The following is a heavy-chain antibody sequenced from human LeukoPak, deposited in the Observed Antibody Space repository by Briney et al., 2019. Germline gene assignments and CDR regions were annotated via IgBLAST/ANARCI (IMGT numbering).Heavy chain of an antibody. D-gene: IGHD6-19*01. Sequence: PGGSLRLSCAASGFTFSSYGMHWVRQAPGKGLEWVAFIRYDGCNKYYADSVKGRFTISRDNSKNTLYLQMNSLRAEDTAVYYCAKDRRQWLVGVDYWGQGTLVTVSS. CDR3: AKDRRQWLVGVDY. V-gene: IGHV3-30*02. CDR1: GFTFSSYG. CDR2: IRYDGCNK. J-gene: IGHJ4*02.